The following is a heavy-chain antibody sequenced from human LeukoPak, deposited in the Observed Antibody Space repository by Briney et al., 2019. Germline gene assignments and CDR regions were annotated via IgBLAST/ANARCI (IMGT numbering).Heavy chain of an antibody. V-gene: IGHV1-46*01. D-gene: IGHD3-22*01. J-gene: IGHJ4*02. CDR2: INPSGGST. CDR3: ARAPAGWNYYDSSGYLDY. CDR1: GYTFTSYY. Sequence: ASVKVSCKASGYTFTSYYMHWVRQAPGQGLEWVGIINPSGGSTSYAQKFQGRVTMTRDTSTSTVYMELRSLSSEDTAVYYCARAPAGWNYYDSSGYLDYWGQGTLVTVSS.